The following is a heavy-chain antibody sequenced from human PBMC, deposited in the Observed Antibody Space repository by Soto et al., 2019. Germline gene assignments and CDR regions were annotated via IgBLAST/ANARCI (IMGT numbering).Heavy chain of an antibody. V-gene: IGHV3-23*01. J-gene: IGHJ3*02. D-gene: IGHD6-13*01. CDR2: ITGSTGTT. CDR3: AKDLAGTSFDTFDI. Sequence: GGSLRLSCAASGFSFSQYAMSWVRQAPGKGLEWVSVITGSTGTTYYADSVKGRFTVSRDNSKDTLFLQMNSLRAEDTAVYYCAKDLAGTSFDTFDIWGQGTMVTVSS. CDR1: GFSFSQYA.